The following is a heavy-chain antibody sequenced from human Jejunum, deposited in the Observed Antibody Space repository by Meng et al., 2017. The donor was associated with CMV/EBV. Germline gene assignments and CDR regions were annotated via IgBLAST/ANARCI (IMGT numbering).Heavy chain of an antibody. CDR1: GFTFSDYI. Sequence: GFTFSDYIINWVRQAPGQGLEWVSSISRSSSHKYYADSVKGRFTISRDNAKNSLYLHMNSLRVEDTAIYYCARDRSGVGWEGIDYWGQGTLVTVSS. CDR2: ISRSSSHK. V-gene: IGHV3-21*01. J-gene: IGHJ4*02. D-gene: IGHD1-26*01. CDR3: ARDRSGVGWEGIDY.